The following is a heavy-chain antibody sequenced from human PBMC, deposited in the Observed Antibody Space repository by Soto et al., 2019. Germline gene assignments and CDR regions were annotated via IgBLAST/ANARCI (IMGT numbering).Heavy chain of an antibody. D-gene: IGHD1-1*01. V-gene: IGHV1-69*01. CDR2: IIPIFGTT. J-gene: IGHJ6*02. CDR3: ALWVFREGNNSKYNFSGMDV. Sequence: VQLVQSGAEMRKPGSSVKLSCKASGGNFNTYTVNWVRQAPGQGLEWMGGIIPIFGTTNYAQKFQGRVAIIADASTSAAYMELRSLRSEDTAVYYFALWVFREGNNSKYNFSGMDVWGQGATVTVSS. CDR1: GGNFNTYT.